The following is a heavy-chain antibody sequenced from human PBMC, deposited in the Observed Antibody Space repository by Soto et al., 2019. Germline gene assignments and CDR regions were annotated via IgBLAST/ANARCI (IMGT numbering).Heavy chain of an antibody. CDR2: IYYSGST. CDR3: ARVAAMSTSTSLIDY. Sequence: SETLSLTCTVSGGSVSSGNYYWSWIRQPPGRGLEYIGDIYYSGSTKYNPSLKSRVTMSVDTSKNQFSLKLNSVTAADTAVYYCARVAAMSTSTSLIDYWGQGTLVT. CDR1: GGSVSSGNYY. J-gene: IGHJ4*02. D-gene: IGHD5-18*01. V-gene: IGHV4-61*01.